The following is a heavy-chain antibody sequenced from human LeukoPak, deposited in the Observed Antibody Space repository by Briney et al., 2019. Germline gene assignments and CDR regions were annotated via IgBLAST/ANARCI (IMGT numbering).Heavy chain of an antibody. Sequence: GGSLRLSCAASGFTFSSYSMNWVRQAPGKGLEWVSSISSSNYIYYADSLKGRFTISRDNAKNSLYLQMNSLRAEDTAVYYCARERLWFGESPLYFDYWGQGTLVTVSS. V-gene: IGHV3-21*01. CDR3: ARERLWFGESPLYFDY. CDR1: GFTFSSYS. D-gene: IGHD3-10*01. CDR2: ISSSNYI. J-gene: IGHJ4*02.